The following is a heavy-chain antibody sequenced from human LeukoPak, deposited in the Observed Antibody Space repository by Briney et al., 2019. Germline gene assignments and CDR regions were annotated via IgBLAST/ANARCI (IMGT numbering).Heavy chain of an antibody. CDR2: IKHSGST. D-gene: IGHD6-19*01. CDR3: ARSGYSSWWGKFVY. J-gene: IGHJ4*02. V-gene: IGHV4-34*01. Sequence: SETLSLTCAVCGGSFSGYYWSWIRQPPGKGLECSGEIKHSGSTNYNPPLKSRVTISVDTSKNQFPLKLSSVTAADRAVYYCARSGYSSWWGKFVYWGQGTLVTVSS. CDR1: GGSFSGYY.